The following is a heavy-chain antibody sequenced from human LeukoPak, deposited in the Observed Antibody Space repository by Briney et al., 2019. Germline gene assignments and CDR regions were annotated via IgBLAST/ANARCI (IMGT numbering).Heavy chain of an antibody. D-gene: IGHD5-18*01. V-gene: IGHV3-21*01. CDR3: ASEAKRGYSYGSPTDAFDI. CDR2: ISSSSSFI. J-gene: IGHJ3*02. CDR1: GVTFSHYS. Sequence: GGSLSLSCAVSGVTFSHYSMTWFRHAPGKGLEWVSSISSSSSFIYYADSVKGRFTISRDNSKKSLYLEMNSLSAEDTAVYYCASEAKRGYSYGSPTDAFDIWGQGTMVTVSS.